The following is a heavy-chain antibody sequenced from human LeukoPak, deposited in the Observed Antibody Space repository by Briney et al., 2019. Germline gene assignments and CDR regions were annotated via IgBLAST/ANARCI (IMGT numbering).Heavy chain of an antibody. CDR1: GFTFSNYA. V-gene: IGHV3-23*01. Sequence: GGSLRLSCAASGFTFSNYAMSWVRQAPGKGLEWVSAISGSGGSTYYADSVKGRFTISGDNSKNTLYLQMNSLRAEDTAVYYCAKDLSGITMIVVVTLDYWGQGTLVTVSS. D-gene: IGHD3-22*01. CDR2: ISGSGGST. CDR3: AKDLSGITMIVVVTLDY. J-gene: IGHJ4*02.